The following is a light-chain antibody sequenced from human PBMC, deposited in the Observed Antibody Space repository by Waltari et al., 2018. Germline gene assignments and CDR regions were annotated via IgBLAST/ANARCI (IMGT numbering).Light chain of an antibody. CDR1: NLGGTY. V-gene: IGLV3-1*01. CDR2: QDT. CDR3: QAWDSTTYVL. J-gene: IGLJ2*01. Sequence: SYELTQPPSVSVSPGQTATITCLANNLGGTYDSWYQQRPGQSPVLIIYQDTKRPSGIPERFSGSNSGNTATLTISGTQTMDEADYYCQAWDSTTYVLFGGGTKLTVL.